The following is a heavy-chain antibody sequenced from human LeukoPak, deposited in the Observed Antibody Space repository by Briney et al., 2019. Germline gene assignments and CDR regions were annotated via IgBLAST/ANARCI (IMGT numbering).Heavy chain of an antibody. Sequence: GGSLRLSCAASGFTFTSYEMNWVRQAPGKGLEWVSHLSGSGRAIYYADSVKGRFTISRDNAKNSLYLQMNSLRAEDTAVYYCVNENYYGSGGYVDNWGQGTLVTVSS. D-gene: IGHD3-10*01. CDR3: VNENYYGSGGYVDN. CDR1: GFTFTSYE. V-gene: IGHV3-48*03. J-gene: IGHJ4*02. CDR2: LSGSGRAI.